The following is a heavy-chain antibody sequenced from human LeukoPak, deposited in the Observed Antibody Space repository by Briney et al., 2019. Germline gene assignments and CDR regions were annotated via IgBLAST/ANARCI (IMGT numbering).Heavy chain of an antibody. V-gene: IGHV3-23*01. Sequence: GGSLRLSCAASGFTFSSYAMSWVRQAPGKGLEWVSAISGSGGSTYYADSVKGRFTISRDNSKNTLYLQMNSLRAEDTAVYYCAKGPSFEWLFPPFDYWGQGTLVTVSS. CDR1: GFTFSSYA. J-gene: IGHJ4*02. CDR3: AKGPSFEWLFPPFDY. D-gene: IGHD3-3*01. CDR2: ISGSGGST.